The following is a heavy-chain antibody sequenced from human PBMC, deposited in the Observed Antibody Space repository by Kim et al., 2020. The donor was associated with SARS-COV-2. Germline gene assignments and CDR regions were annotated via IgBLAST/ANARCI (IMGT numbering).Heavy chain of an antibody. Sequence: ASVKVSCKASGYTFTSYDINWVRQATGQGLEWMGWMNPNSGNTGYAQKFQGRVTMTRNTSISTAYMELSSLRSEDTAVYYCARGGYGGISYYYGMDVWGQGTTVTVSS. CDR3: ARGGYGGISYYYGMDV. V-gene: IGHV1-8*01. J-gene: IGHJ6*02. D-gene: IGHD4-17*01. CDR2: MNPNSGNT. CDR1: GYTFTSYD.